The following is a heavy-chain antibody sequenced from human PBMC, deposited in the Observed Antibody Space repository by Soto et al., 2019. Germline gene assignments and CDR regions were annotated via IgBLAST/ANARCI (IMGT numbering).Heavy chain of an antibody. Sequence: EASVKVSCKASGYTFTSYAMHWVRQAPGQRLEWMGWINAGNGNTKYSQKFQGRVTITRDTSASTAYMELSSLRSEDTAVYYCVRSSTRYYYYGMDVWGQGTTVTVSS. V-gene: IGHV1-3*01. D-gene: IGHD2-2*01. CDR1: GYTFTSYA. CDR2: INAGNGNT. J-gene: IGHJ6*02. CDR3: VRSSTRYYYYGMDV.